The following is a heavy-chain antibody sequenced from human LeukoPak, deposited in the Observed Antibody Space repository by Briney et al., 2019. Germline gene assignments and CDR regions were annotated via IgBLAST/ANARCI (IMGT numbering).Heavy chain of an antibody. D-gene: IGHD3-16*02. Sequence: ASVKVSCKTSGYTFTNYAMNWVRQAPGQGLEWMGWINPSTGDPAYAQGSTGRFVFSLDTSVSTAYLQISSLQPEDTAVYYCARAYQHLGELSLPDYWGQGTLVTVSS. V-gene: IGHV7-4-1*02. CDR1: GYTFTNYA. CDR3: ARAYQHLGELSLPDY. J-gene: IGHJ4*02. CDR2: INPSTGDP.